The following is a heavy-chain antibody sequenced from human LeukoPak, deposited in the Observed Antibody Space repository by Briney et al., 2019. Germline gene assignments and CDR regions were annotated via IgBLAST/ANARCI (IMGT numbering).Heavy chain of an antibody. CDR3: ARAPPMVRGVIKGDNWFDP. V-gene: IGHV1-3*01. Sequence: ASVKVSCKASGYTFTSYAMHWVRQAPGQRLQWMRWINACNGNTKYSQKFQGRVTITRDTSASTAYMELSSLRSEDTAVYYCARAPPMVRGVIKGDNWFDPWGQGTLVTVSS. D-gene: IGHD3-10*01. CDR1: GYTFTSYA. J-gene: IGHJ5*02. CDR2: INACNGNT.